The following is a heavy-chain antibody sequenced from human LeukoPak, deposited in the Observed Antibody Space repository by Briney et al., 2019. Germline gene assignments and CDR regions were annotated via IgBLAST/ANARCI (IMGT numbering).Heavy chain of an antibody. Sequence: VASVKVSCKASGGTFSSYAISWVRQAPGQGLEWMGGIIPIFGTANYAQKFQGRVTITADESTSTAYMELSSLRSEDTAVHYCARRAVAGTRRRNWFDPWGQGTLVTVSS. V-gene: IGHV1-69*13. CDR2: IIPIFGTA. CDR3: ARRAVAGTRRRNWFDP. J-gene: IGHJ5*02. CDR1: GGTFSSYA. D-gene: IGHD6-19*01.